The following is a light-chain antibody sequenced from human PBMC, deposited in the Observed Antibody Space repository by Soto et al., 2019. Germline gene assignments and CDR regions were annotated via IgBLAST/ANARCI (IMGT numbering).Light chain of an antibody. CDR1: QSVNNY. J-gene: IGKJ1*01. V-gene: IGKV3-11*01. Sequence: EIVLTQSPGTLSLSPGEIATLSCRASQSVNNYLAWYPQKPGQAPRLLIHDTSDRATGIPARFSGSGSGTVFTLTISSQEPEDFAVFYCQQRRVWAWTFGQGNKVEIK. CDR3: QQRRVWAWT. CDR2: DTS.